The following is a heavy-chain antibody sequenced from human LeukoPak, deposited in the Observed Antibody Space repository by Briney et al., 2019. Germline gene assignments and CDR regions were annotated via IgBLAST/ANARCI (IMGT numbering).Heavy chain of an antibody. CDR3: AKTLFQRNFDY. D-gene: IGHD2-2*01. Sequence: GGSLRLSCAASGFTFNSYGMHWVRQAPGKGLEWVAFIRFDGNDKYYADSVKGRFTISRDNSKNTLYLQMNSLRAEDTAVYYCAKTLFQRNFDYWGQGTLVTVSS. V-gene: IGHV3-30*02. CDR2: IRFDGNDK. J-gene: IGHJ4*02. CDR1: GFTFNSYG.